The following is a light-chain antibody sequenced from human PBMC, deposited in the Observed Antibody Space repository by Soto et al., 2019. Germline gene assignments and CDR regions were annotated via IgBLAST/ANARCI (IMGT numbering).Light chain of an antibody. J-gene: IGKJ1*01. V-gene: IGKV1-5*03. CDR2: KAS. CDR1: QSISSW. CDR3: LQYSTSFRT. Sequence: DIQMTQSPTTLSASVGDRVTITCRASQSISSWLAWYQQKQGRVPRLLIYKASSLESGVPSRFSGSGSGTDFTLTISSLQPDDFSTYYCLQYSTSFRTFGQGTKVEIK.